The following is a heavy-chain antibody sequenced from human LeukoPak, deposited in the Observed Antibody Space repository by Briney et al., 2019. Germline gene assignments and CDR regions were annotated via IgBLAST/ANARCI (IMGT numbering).Heavy chain of an antibody. CDR2: INHSGST. CDR1: GGSFSGYY. Sequence: KTSETLSLTCAVYGGSFSGYYWSWIRQPPGKGLEWIREINHSGSTNYNPSLESRVTISVDTSKNQFSLKLSSVTAADTAVYYCARGGRRSPMYYDFWSGYHGDWFDPWGQGTLVTVSS. CDR3: ARGGRRSPMYYDFWSGYHGDWFDP. V-gene: IGHV4-34*01. J-gene: IGHJ5*02. D-gene: IGHD3-3*01.